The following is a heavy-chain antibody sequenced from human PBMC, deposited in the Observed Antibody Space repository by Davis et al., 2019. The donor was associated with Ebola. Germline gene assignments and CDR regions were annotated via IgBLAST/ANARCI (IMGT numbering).Heavy chain of an antibody. V-gene: IGHV4-59*11. CDR1: GGSISSHY. D-gene: IGHD3-22*01. J-gene: IGHJ4*02. Sequence: PSETLSLTCTVSGGSISSHYWSWIRQPPGKGLEWIGYIYYSGSTNYNPSLKSRVTISVDTSKNQFSLKLTSVTTADTAMYFCARNSSGFGHFDYWGPGIQITVSS. CDR2: IYYSGST. CDR3: ARNSSGFGHFDY.